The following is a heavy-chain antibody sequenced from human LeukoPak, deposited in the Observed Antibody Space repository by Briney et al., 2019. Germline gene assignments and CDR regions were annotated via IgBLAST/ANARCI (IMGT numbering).Heavy chain of an antibody. V-gene: IGHV3-23*01. D-gene: IGHD1-26*01. CDR3: ARGIFSGSYVANDY. CDR2: ISGSGGST. J-gene: IGHJ4*02. CDR1: GFTFSNYV. Sequence: GGSLRLSCAASGFTFSNYVMTWVRQAPGKGLEWVSGISGSGGSTYYADSVKGRFTISRDNSKNTLFLQMNSLRAEDTAVYYCARGIFSGSYVANDYWGQGALVTVSS.